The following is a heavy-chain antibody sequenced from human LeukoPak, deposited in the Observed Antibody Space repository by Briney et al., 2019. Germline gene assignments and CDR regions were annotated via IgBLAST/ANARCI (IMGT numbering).Heavy chain of an antibody. Sequence: GRSLRLSCAASGFTFDDYAMPWVRQAPGKGLEWISYISSSSRTIYYAGSVKGRFTISRDNAKNSLYLQMNSLRAEDTAVYYCARDLHFRVYDSSIYYPYWGQGTLVTVSS. CDR3: ARDLHFRVYDSSIYYPY. V-gene: IGHV3-48*01. CDR2: ISSSSRTI. D-gene: IGHD3-22*01. J-gene: IGHJ4*02. CDR1: GFTFDDYA.